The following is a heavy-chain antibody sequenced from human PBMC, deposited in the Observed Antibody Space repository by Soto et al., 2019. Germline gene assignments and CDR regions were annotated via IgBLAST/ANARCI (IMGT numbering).Heavy chain of an antibody. CDR2: ICYSGRT. CDR1: GGSISSGDYC. D-gene: IGHD3-3*01. J-gene: IGHJ6*02. V-gene: IGHV4-31*03. CDR3: ARDGRVLEWTPRDYGLDV. Sequence: QVQLQESGPGLVKPSQTLSLTCTVSGGSISSGDYCWSWIRQYPGKGLEWIGNICYSGRTYYNPSLKCRVTISVDTSKNQFSLKLSSVTAADTAVYYSARDGRVLEWTPRDYGLDVWGQGTTVTVSS.